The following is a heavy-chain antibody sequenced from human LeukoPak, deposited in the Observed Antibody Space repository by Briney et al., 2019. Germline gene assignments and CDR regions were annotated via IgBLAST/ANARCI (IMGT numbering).Heavy chain of an antibody. CDR1: GGSISSYY. CDR2: ISHSGST. V-gene: IGHV4-59*12. J-gene: IGHJ6*02. CDR3: ARDSSDYYGSGSYYNPHDYYYYGMDV. Sequence: SETLPLTCTVSGGSISSYYWSWIRQPSGKGLEWIGYISHSGSTYYNPSLNSRVTISVDRSKNQFSLNLTSVTAADTAVYYCARDSSDYYGSGSYYNPHDYYYYGMDVWGQGTTVTVSS. D-gene: IGHD3-10*01.